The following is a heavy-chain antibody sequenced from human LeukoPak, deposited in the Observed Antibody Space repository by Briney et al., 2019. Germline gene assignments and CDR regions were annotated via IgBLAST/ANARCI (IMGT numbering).Heavy chain of an antibody. D-gene: IGHD2-21*02. CDR1: GFTVSSNY. CDR2: IYSGGST. CDR3: ARDREMGDWDYHYMDV. V-gene: IGHV3-66*01. J-gene: IGHJ6*03. Sequence: GGSLRLSCAASGFTVSSNYMSWVRQAPGKGLEWVSVIYSGGSTYYADSVKGRSTISRDNSKNTLYLQMNSLRAEDSAVYYCARDREMGDWDYHYMDVWGKGTTVTVSS.